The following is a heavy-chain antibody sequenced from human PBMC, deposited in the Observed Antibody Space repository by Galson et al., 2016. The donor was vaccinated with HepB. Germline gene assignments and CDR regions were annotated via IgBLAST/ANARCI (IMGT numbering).Heavy chain of an antibody. V-gene: IGHV7-4-1*02. D-gene: IGHD3/OR15-3a*01. CDR1: GYSFTTYN. CDR2: IDTMTGKP. J-gene: IGHJ5*02. Sequence: ASGYSFTTYNIHWVRQAPGQGLEWMGWIDTMTGKPAYAQGFTGRFIFSLDTSGTTAYFHITNLMPEDTAQYFCARDSSRRVDCLDPWGQGSLVTVSS. CDR3: ARDSSRRVDCLDP.